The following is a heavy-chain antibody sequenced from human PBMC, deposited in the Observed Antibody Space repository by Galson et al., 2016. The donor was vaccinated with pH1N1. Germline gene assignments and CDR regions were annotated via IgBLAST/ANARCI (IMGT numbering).Heavy chain of an antibody. CDR2: IRSSGGKT. Sequence: SLRLSCAASGFTFSRYAMSWVRQAPGKGLEWVSGIRSSGGKTYSADSVKGRFTISRDNSKNTPYLQMNSLRVEDTAVYFCAKDPAMAVSGYFDYWGQGILVTVSS. CDR1: GFTFSRYA. V-gene: IGHV3-23*01. CDR3: AKDPAMAVSGYFDY. J-gene: IGHJ4*02. D-gene: IGHD6-19*01.